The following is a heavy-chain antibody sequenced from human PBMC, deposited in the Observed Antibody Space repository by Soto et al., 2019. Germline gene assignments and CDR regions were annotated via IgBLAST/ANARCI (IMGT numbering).Heavy chain of an antibody. D-gene: IGHD6-19*01. Sequence: SVKDSCKASGYTFTSYYMHWVRQAPVQGLEWIEIINPSGGSTSYAQKFQGRVTMTRDTSTSTVYMELSSLRSEETAVYYCARDQSIAVAGTGDYYYYYGMDVWGQGTTVTVSS. V-gene: IGHV1-46*01. CDR2: INPSGGST. J-gene: IGHJ6*02. CDR3: ARDQSIAVAGTGDYYYYYGMDV. CDR1: GYTFTSYY.